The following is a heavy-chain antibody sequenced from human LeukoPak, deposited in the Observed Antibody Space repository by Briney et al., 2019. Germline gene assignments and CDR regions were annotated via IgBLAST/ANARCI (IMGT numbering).Heavy chain of an antibody. V-gene: IGHV3-7*02. CDR3: ARGTTYGSGSYYNPLYYYYYYGMDV. CDR1: GFSFSSYS. J-gene: IGHJ6*02. CDR2: IKQDGSEK. D-gene: IGHD3-10*01. Sequence: GGSLRLSCAASGFSFSSYSMNWVRQAPGKGLEWVANIKQDGSEKYYVDSVKGRFTISRDNAKNSLYLQMNSLRAEDTAVYYCARGTTYGSGSYYNPLYYYYYYGMDVWGQGTTVTVSS.